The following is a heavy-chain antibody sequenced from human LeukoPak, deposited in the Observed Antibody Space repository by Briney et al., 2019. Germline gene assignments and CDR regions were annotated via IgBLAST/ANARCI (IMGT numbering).Heavy chain of an antibody. CDR3: ARDSVYASMVFDY. Sequence: GGSLRLSCAASGFTFSSYGIHWVRQAPGKGLEWVAVIWYDGSNKYYADSVKGRFTISRDNSKNTLYLQMNSLRAEDTAVYYCARDSVYASMVFDYWGQGILVTVSS. V-gene: IGHV3-33*01. CDR2: IWYDGSNK. CDR1: GFTFSSYG. D-gene: IGHD3-10*01. J-gene: IGHJ4*02.